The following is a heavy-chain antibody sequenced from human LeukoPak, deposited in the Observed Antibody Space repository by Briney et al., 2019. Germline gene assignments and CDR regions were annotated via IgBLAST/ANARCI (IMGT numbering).Heavy chain of an antibody. Sequence: SETLSLTCIVSGYSISSGYYWGWIRQPPGQGLEWIGSIYHSGSTYYNPSLKSRVTISVDTSKNQFSLKLSSVTAADTAVYYCARGFVLPASWFDPWGQGTLVTVSS. D-gene: IGHD3-9*01. CDR3: ARGFVLPASWFDP. CDR2: IYHSGST. CDR1: GYSISSGYY. J-gene: IGHJ5*02. V-gene: IGHV4-38-2*02.